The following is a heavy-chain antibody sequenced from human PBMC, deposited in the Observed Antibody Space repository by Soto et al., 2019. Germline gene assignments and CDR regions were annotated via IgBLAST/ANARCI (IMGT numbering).Heavy chain of an antibody. CDR3: ARVLPPFDP. V-gene: IGHV1-18*01. CDR1: GYTFTSYG. CDR2: INAYNGNT. J-gene: IGHJ5*02. Sequence: QVQLVQSGAEVKKPWASVKVSCKASGYTFTSYGISWVRQAPGQGREWMGWINAYNGNTNYAPKLQGRGNTTTDTTKSQAYMELRGLRSDDTAVYYCARVLPPFDPWGQGTLVTVSS.